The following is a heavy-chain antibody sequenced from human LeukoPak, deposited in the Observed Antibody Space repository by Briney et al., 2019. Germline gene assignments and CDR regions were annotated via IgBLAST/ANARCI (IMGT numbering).Heavy chain of an antibody. CDR2: IREDGREK. Sequence: GSLRLSCAASGFTFSSYWMSWVRQAPGKGLEWVANIREDGREKYYVDSVKGRFTISRDNAKNSLYLQMNSLRAEDTAVYYCARDDDYSNYNWGQGTLVTVSS. CDR1: GFTFSSYW. J-gene: IGHJ4*02. V-gene: IGHV3-7*01. D-gene: IGHD4-11*01. CDR3: ARDDDYSNYN.